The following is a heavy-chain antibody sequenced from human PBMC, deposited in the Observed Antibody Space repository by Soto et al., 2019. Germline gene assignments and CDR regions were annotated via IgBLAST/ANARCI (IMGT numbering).Heavy chain of an antibody. CDR2: IIPILGIA. J-gene: IGHJ3*02. Sequence: QVQLVQSGAEVKKPGSSVKVSCKAYGGTFSSYTISWVRQAPGQGLEWMGRIIPILGIANYAQKFQGRVTITADKSTSTAYMELSSLRSEDTAVYYCAKDRGDGYNNIWGQGTMVTVSS. V-gene: IGHV1-69*08. D-gene: IGHD5-12*01. CDR3: AKDRGDGYNNI. CDR1: GGTFSSYT.